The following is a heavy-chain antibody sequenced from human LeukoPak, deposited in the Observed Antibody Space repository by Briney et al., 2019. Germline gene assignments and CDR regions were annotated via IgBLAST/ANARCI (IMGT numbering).Heavy chain of an antibody. CDR1: GGSFSGYY. V-gene: IGHV4-34*01. CDR2: INHSGST. CDR3: ARRPTFGVVIRWFDP. D-gene: IGHD3-3*01. Sequence: PSETLSLTCAVYGGSFSGYYWSWIRQPPGKGLEWIGEINHSGSTNYNPSLTSRVTISVDTSKNQFSLKLSSVTAADTAVYYCARRPTFGVVIRWFDPWGQGTLVTVSS. J-gene: IGHJ5*02.